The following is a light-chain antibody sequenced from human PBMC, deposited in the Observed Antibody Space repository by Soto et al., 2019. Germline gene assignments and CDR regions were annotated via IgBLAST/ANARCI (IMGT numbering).Light chain of an antibody. Sequence: EIVMTQSPATLSVSPGDRATLSCRASQTVSSNLAWYQQKPGQAPRLLIYGASTRATGIPARFSGSGSGTDFTLTISSLQSEDFAVYYCQQYNNWRLTFGGGTKVEIK. CDR2: GAS. CDR3: QQYNNWRLT. V-gene: IGKV3-15*01. J-gene: IGKJ4*01. CDR1: QTVSSN.